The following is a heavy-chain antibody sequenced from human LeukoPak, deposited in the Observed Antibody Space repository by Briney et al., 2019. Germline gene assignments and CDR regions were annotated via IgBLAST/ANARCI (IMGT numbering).Heavy chain of an antibody. J-gene: IGHJ4*02. CDR2: INHSGST. CDR1: ARSFSGYY. V-gene: IGHV4-34*01. Sequence: PSETLSLTCAVYARSFSGYYWSWIRQPPGKGLEWIGEINHSGSTNYNPSLKSRVTISVDTSKNQFSLKLSSVTAADAAVYYCARGPPMTYYFDYWGQGTLVTVPP. D-gene: IGHD3-22*01. CDR3: ARGPPMTYYFDY.